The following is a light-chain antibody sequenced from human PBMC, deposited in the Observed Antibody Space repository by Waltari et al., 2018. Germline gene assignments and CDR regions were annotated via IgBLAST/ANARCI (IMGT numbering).Light chain of an antibody. Sequence: QSALTQPPSASGSPGQSVTISCTGTSSDVGGSNYVSWYQQHPGKAPKLMIYEVSKRPSGGPDRFSGSKSGNTASLTVSGLQTEDEADYYCSSYAGNNIVVFGGGTKLTVL. CDR1: SSDVGGSNY. V-gene: IGLV2-8*01. CDR2: EVS. J-gene: IGLJ2*01. CDR3: SSYAGNNIVV.